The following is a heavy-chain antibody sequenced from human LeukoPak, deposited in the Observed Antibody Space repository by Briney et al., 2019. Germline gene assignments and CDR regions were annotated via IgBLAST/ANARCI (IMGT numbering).Heavy chain of an antibody. CDR3: AKDESTVTSPG. J-gene: IGHJ4*02. D-gene: IGHD4-17*01. Sequence: GGSLRLSCAASGFTFSSYGMRWVRQAPGKGLEWVAVISYDGSNKYYADSVKGRFTISRDNSKNTLYLQMNSLRAEDTAVYYCAKDESTVTSPGWGQGTLVTVSS. CDR2: ISYDGSNK. CDR1: GFTFSSYG. V-gene: IGHV3-30*18.